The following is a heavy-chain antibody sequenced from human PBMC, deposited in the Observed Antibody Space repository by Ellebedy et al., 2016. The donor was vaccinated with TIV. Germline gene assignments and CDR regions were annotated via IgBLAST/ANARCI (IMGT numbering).Heavy chain of an antibody. CDR3: ARNDYSEGGRSFDY. CDR2: IYYSGYT. V-gene: IGHV4-31*03. Sequence: LRLXCTVSGGSISNGAYYWSWIRQAPGKGLEWIGYIYYSGYTFYNPSLKSRVAISVDTYQSQFSLKVTSVTAADTAVYFCARNDYSEGGRSFDYWGQGALVTVSS. J-gene: IGHJ4*02. CDR1: GGSISNGAYY. D-gene: IGHD4-11*01.